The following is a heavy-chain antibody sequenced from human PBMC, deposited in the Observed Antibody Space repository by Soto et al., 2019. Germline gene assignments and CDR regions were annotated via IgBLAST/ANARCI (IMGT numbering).Heavy chain of an antibody. Sequence: QVQLQESGPGLVKPSETLSLTCTVSGGSISSYYWSWIRQPPGKGLEWIGYIYYSGSTNYNPSLKSRGRLAVDTSKNQFSLNLSSVTAADTAVYYCAGRYGTTFDYWGQGTLVTVSS. V-gene: IGHV4-59*01. CDR3: AGRYGTTFDY. CDR2: IYYSGST. J-gene: IGHJ4*02. CDR1: GGSISSYY. D-gene: IGHD1-7*01.